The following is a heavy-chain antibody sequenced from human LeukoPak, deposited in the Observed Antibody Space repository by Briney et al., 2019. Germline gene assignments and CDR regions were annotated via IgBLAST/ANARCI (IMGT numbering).Heavy chain of an antibody. V-gene: IGHV4-38-2*02. CDR2: IYHSGST. J-gene: IGHJ4*02. Sequence: PSETLSLTCTVSGYSISSGYYWGWIRQPPGKGLEWIGSIYHSGSTYYNPSLKSRVTISVDTSKNQFSLKLSSVTAADTAVYYCARDVGVVVAATHSAFDYWGQGTLVTVSS. CDR3: ARDVGVVVAATHSAFDY. CDR1: GYSISSGYY. D-gene: IGHD2-15*01.